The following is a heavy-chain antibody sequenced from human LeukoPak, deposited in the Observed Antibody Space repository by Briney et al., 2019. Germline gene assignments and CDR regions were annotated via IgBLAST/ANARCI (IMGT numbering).Heavy chain of an antibody. Sequence: GGSLRLSCAASGFTFSSYGMHWVRQAPGKGLEWVAVISYDGSNKYYADSVKGRFTISRDNSKNTLYLQMYSLRAEDTAVYYCAKPRGIQLWSSFDYWGQGTLVTVSS. D-gene: IGHD5-18*01. CDR3: AKPRGIQLWSSFDY. J-gene: IGHJ4*02. CDR2: ISYDGSNK. CDR1: GFTFSSYG. V-gene: IGHV3-30*18.